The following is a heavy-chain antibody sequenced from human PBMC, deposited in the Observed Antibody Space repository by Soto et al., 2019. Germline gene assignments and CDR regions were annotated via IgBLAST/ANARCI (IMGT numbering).Heavy chain of an antibody. Sequence: PSETLSLTCTVSGGSVSSSSYYWSWIRQPPGKGLEWIGYIYYSGSTKYNPSLKSRVTISVDTSKNQFSLKLSSATAADTAVYYCARDRPAVAGFDYWGQGTLVTVSS. D-gene: IGHD6-19*01. CDR1: GGSVSSSSYY. J-gene: IGHJ4*02. CDR3: ARDRPAVAGFDY. V-gene: IGHV4-61*01. CDR2: IYYSGST.